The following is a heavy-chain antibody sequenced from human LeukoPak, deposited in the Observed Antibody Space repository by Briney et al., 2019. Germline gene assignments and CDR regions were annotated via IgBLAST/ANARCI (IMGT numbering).Heavy chain of an antibody. Sequence: GASVKVSFKASGYTFTGYYMHWVRQAAGQGVEGMGWSHPNSGGTNYAQKFKGRVTMTRDTSISTAYMELSRLRSDDTAVYYCASRGSGWYYFDYWGQGTLVTVSS. CDR1: GYTFTGYY. CDR2: SHPNSGGT. CDR3: ASRGSGWYYFDY. J-gene: IGHJ4*02. D-gene: IGHD6-19*01. V-gene: IGHV1-2*02.